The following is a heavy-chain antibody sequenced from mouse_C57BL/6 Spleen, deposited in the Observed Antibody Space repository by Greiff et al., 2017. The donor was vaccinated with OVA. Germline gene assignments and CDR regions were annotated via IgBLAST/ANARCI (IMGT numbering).Heavy chain of an antibody. CDR3: ARSEDGSIFAY. Sequence: EVQLQQSVAELVRPGASVKLSCTASGFNFKNTYMPWVKQRPEKGLEWIGRIDPANGNTKYAPKFQGKATITAATSSNTAYLQLSGLTSEDTAIYYCARSEDGSIFAYWGQGTLVTVSS. CDR1: GFNFKNTY. CDR2: IDPANGNT. J-gene: IGHJ3*01. D-gene: IGHD2-3*01. V-gene: IGHV14-3*01.